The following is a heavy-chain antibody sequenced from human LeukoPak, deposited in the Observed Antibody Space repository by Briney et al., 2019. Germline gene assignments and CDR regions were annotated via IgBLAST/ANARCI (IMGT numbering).Heavy chain of an antibody. D-gene: IGHD6-13*01. CDR1: XXA. CDR2: ISGSGGST. Sequence: XXAXXWVRQAPXXGLEWVSAISGSGGSTYYADSVKGRLTISRDNSKNTLYLQMNSLRAEDTAVYYCAKDRGSSWLNWFDPWGQGTLVTVSS. CDR3: AKDRGSSWLNWFDP. J-gene: IGHJ5*02. V-gene: IGHV3-23*01.